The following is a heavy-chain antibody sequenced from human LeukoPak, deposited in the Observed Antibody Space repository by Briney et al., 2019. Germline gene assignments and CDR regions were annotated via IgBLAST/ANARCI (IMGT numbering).Heavy chain of an antibody. D-gene: IGHD1-26*01. CDR2: INPNSGGT. Sequence: ASVKVSCKASGYTFTGYYMHWVRQAPGQGLEWMGWINPNSGGTNYAQKFQGRVTMTSDTSISTAYMELSRLRSDDTAVYYCARRGGSYYPPDYWGQGTLVTVSS. CDR1: GYTFTGYY. J-gene: IGHJ4*02. CDR3: ARRGGSYYPPDY. V-gene: IGHV1-2*02.